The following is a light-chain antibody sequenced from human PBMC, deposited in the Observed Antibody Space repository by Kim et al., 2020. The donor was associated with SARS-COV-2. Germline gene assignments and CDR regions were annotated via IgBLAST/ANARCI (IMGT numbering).Light chain of an antibody. J-gene: IGLJ1*01. CDR3: SSYASSVSYV. V-gene: IGLV2-14*01. Sequence: QSALTQPASVSGSPGQSITISCTGTNSDIGAYNYVSWYQQHPGKAPKLMIYDVAQRPSGISDRFSGTKSGNTASLIISGLQAEDEADYYCSSYASSVSYVFGTGTKV. CDR2: DVA. CDR1: NSDIGAYNY.